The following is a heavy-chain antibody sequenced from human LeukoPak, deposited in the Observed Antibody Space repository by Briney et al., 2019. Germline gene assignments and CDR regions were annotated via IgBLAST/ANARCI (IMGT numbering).Heavy chain of an antibody. V-gene: IGHV3-23*01. CDR3: AKRARTYYYDSSGPGGAFDI. CDR1: GFTFSSYA. J-gene: IGHJ3*02. Sequence: AGGSLRLSCAASGFTFSSYAMTWVRQAPGKGLEWVSAISGSGDSTYYADSVKGRFTTSRDNSKNTLYLQMNSLRAEDTAVYYCAKRARTYYYDSSGPGGAFDIWGQGTMVTVSS. CDR2: ISGSGDST. D-gene: IGHD3-22*01.